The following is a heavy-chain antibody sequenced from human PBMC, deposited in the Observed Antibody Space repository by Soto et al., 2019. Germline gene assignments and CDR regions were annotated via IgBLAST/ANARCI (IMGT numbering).Heavy chain of an antibody. CDR3: AREYSTSSWGRDFDY. Sequence: EVQLVESGGGLVQPGGSLRLSCAASGFTYTIYWMHWVRQGPGKGLEWVSGINDDGSTTTYADPVKGRFTISRDNAKNTLYLQMNSLRAEDTAVYYCAREYSTSSWGRDFDYWGQGTLVTVSS. V-gene: IGHV3-74*01. CDR2: INDDGSTT. D-gene: IGHD2-8*01. CDR1: GFTYTIYW. J-gene: IGHJ4*02.